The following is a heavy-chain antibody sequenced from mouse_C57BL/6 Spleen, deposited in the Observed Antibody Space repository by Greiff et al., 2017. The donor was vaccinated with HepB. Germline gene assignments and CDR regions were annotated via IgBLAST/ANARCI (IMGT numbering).Heavy chain of an antibody. J-gene: IGHJ1*03. V-gene: IGHV5-4*01. D-gene: IGHD1-1*01. CDR3: ARDGDSYGSSYWYFDV. CDR2: ISDGGSYT. CDR1: GFTFSSYA. Sequence: EVQGVESGGGLVKPGGSLKLSCAASGFTFSSYAMSWVRQTPEKRLEWVATISDGGSYTYYPDNVKGRFTISRDNAKNNLYLQMSHLKSEDTAMYYCARDGDSYGSSYWYFDVWGTGTTVTVSS.